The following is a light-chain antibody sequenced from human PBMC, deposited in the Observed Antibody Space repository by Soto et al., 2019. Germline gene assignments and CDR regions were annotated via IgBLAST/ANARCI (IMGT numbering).Light chain of an antibody. CDR3: QHPWT. CDR1: QDTSSSN. Sequence: EIVLTQSPGTLSLSPGERATLSCRASQDTSSSNLAWYQQKPGQAPRLLIYAASNRAPGIPDRFSGSGSGTDFTLTISRLEPEDFAVYYCQHPWTFGQGTKVEIK. V-gene: IGKV3-20*01. J-gene: IGKJ1*01. CDR2: AAS.